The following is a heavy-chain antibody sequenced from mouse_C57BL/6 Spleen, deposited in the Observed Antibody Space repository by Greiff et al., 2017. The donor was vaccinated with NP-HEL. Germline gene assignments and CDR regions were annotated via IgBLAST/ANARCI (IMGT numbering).Heavy chain of an antibody. CDR3: AREGELRLRDPWFAY. CDR1: GYAFSSYW. D-gene: IGHD3-2*02. J-gene: IGHJ3*01. V-gene: IGHV1-80*01. CDR2: IYPGRGDT. Sequence: QVQLQQSGAELVKPGASVKISCKASGYAFSSYWMNWVKQRPGKGLEWIGQIYPGRGDTNNNGKFKGKATLTADKSSGTAYMQLSTVTSEDSAVYFCAREGELRLRDPWFAYWGQGTLVTVSA.